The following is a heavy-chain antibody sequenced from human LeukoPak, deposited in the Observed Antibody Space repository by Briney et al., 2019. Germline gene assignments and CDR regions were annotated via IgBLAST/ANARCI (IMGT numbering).Heavy chain of an antibody. CDR1: GGSFSGYY. D-gene: IGHD1-26*01. Sequence: KPSETLSLTCAVYGGSFSGYYWSWIRQPPGKGLEWIGEINHSGSTNYNPSLKSRVTTSVDTSKNRFSLKLTSVTAADTAVYYCARELHSGSYYFDYWGQGTLVTVSS. V-gene: IGHV4-34*01. CDR2: INHSGST. CDR3: ARELHSGSYYFDY. J-gene: IGHJ4*02.